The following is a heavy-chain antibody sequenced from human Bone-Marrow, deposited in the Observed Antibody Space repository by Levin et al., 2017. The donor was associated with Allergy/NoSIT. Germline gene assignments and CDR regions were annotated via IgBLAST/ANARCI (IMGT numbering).Heavy chain of an antibody. J-gene: IGHJ3*01. CDR2: INEDGSET. CDR3: TRHRSALLWMGESPDAFDF. V-gene: IGHV3-7*04. CDR1: GFTFSTYS. D-gene: IGHD3-10*01. Sequence: PGGSLRLSCSVSGFTFSTYSMSWVRQAPEKGLEWVASINEDGSETYYVESVKGRFTISRDNAENSLNLQIYSLTAEDTAAYYCTRHRSALLWMGESPDAFDFWGQGTMVTVSS.